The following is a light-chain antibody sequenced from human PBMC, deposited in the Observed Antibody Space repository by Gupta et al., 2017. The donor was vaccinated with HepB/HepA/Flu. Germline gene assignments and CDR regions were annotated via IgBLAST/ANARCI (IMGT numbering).Light chain of an antibody. CDR2: EVS. CDR3: CSYAGSSTFVV. CDR1: SSDVGSYNL. V-gene: IGLV2-23*02. J-gene: IGLJ2*01. Sequence: QSARTQPASVSGSPGHSITISCTGTSSDVGSYNLVSWYHQHPGKAPKLMIYEVSKRPSGVSNRFSGSKSGNTASLTIAGLQAAEDADYYCCSYAGSSTFVVFGGGTKLTVL.